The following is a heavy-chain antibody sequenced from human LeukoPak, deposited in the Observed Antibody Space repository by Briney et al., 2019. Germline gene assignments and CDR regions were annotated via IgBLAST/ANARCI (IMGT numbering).Heavy chain of an antibody. V-gene: IGHV4-34*01. Sequence: KPSETLSLTCAVYGGSFSGYYWSWIRQPPGKGLEWIGEINHSGSTNYNPSLKSRVTISVDTSKNQFSLKLSSVTAADTAVYYCARAYGVSTTYLPTDNWFDPWGQGTLVTVSS. CDR3: ARAYGVSTTYLPTDNWFDP. CDR2: INHSGST. D-gene: IGHD1-1*01. J-gene: IGHJ5*02. CDR1: GGSFSGYY.